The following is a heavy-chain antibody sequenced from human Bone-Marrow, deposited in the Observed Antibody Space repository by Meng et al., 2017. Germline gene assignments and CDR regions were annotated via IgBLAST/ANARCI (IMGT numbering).Heavy chain of an antibody. Sequence: SVKVSCKASGGTFSSYAISWVRQAPGQGLEWMGGIIPIFGTANYAQKFQGRVTITTDESTSTAYMELSSLRSGDTAVYYCARGRTYYYDSSGYFPSSYWYFDLWGRGTLVTVSS. CDR2: IIPIFGTA. CDR3: ARGRTYYYDSSGYFPSSYWYFDL. J-gene: IGHJ2*01. D-gene: IGHD3-22*01. V-gene: IGHV1-69*05. CDR1: GGTFSSYA.